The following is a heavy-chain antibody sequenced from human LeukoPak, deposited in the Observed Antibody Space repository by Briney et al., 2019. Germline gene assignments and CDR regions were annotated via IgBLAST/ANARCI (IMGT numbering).Heavy chain of an antibody. V-gene: IGHV3-9*01. CDR2: ISWNSGSI. D-gene: IGHD3-22*01. CDR3: AKEDYYDSSGYYTDYYYYGMDV. CDR1: GFTFDDYA. J-gene: IGHJ6*02. Sequence: GGSLRLSCAASGFTFDDYAMHWVRQAPGKGLKWVSGISWNSGSIGYADSVKGRFTISRDNAKNSLYLQMNSLRAEDTALYYCAKEDYYDSSGYYTDYYYYGMDVWGQGTTVTVSS.